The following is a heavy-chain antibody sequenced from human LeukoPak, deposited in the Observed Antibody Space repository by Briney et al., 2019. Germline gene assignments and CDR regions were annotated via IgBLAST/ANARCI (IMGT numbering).Heavy chain of an antibody. CDR1: GGSFSGYY. Sequence: PSETPSLTCAVYGGSFSGYYWSWIRQPPGKGLEWIGEINHSGSTNYNPSLKSRVTISVDTSKNQFSLKLSSVTAADTAVYYCARRMVYGDFDYWGQGTLVTVSS. CDR2: INHSGST. V-gene: IGHV4-34*01. J-gene: IGHJ4*02. D-gene: IGHD2-8*01. CDR3: ARRMVYGDFDY.